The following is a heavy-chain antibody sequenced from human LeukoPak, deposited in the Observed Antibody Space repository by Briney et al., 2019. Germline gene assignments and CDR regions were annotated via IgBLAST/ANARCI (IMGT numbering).Heavy chain of an antibody. CDR3: ASAQQLVLFDY. CDR1: GYSISSGYY. CDR2: IYLSGST. J-gene: IGHJ4*02. D-gene: IGHD6-13*01. Sequence: SETLSLTCTVSGYSISSGYYWGWIRQPPGKGLEWIGSIYLSGSTYYNPSLKSRVTISVDTSKNQFSLKLSSVTAADTAVYYCASAQQLVLFDYWGQGTLVTVSS. V-gene: IGHV4-38-2*02.